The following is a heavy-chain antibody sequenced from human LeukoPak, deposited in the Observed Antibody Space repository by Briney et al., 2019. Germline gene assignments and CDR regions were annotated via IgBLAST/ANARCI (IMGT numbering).Heavy chain of an antibody. CDR3: AREERYDFWSGYYTDDY. D-gene: IGHD3-3*01. CDR1: GGSISSGSYY. V-gene: IGHV4-61*02. CDR2: IYTSGST. Sequence: SETLSLTCTVSGGSISSGSYYWSWVRQPAGKGLEWIGRIYTSGSTNYNPPLKSRVTISVDTSKNQFSLKLSSVTAADTAVYYCAREERYDFWSGYYTDDYWGQGTLVTVSS. J-gene: IGHJ4*02.